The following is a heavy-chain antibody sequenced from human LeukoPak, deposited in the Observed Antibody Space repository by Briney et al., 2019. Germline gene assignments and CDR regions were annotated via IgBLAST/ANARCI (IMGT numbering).Heavy chain of an antibody. CDR1: GGSISSSSYY. J-gene: IGHJ4*02. CDR2: IYYSGST. Sequence: SETLSLTCTVSGGSISSSSYYWGWIRQPPGKGLEWIGSIYYSGSTYYNPSLKSRVTLSVDTSKNQFSLKLTSVTAADTAVYYCARVAYYDSSAYYYDFDYWGQGTLVTVSS. D-gene: IGHD3-22*01. CDR3: ARVAYYDSSAYYYDFDY. V-gene: IGHV4-39*01.